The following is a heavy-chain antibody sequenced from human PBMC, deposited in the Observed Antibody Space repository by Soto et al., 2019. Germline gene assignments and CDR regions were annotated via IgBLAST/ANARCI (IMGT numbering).Heavy chain of an antibody. V-gene: IGHV4-31*03. D-gene: IGHD3-22*01. J-gene: IGHJ6*02. Sequence: SETLSLTCTVSGGSISSGGYYWSWIRQHPGKGLEWIGYIYYSGSTYYNPSLKSRVTISVDKSKNQFSLKLSSVTAADTAVYFCARSPDSSGYYPRWHYYGMAVWGQGTTVTVSS. CDR1: GGSISSGGYY. CDR3: ARSPDSSGYYPRWHYYGMAV. CDR2: IYYSGST.